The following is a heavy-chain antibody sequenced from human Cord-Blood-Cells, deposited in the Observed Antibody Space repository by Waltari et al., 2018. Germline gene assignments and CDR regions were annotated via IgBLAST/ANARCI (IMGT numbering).Heavy chain of an antibody. V-gene: IGHV4-59*01. CDR3: ARGRYDYYGSGSYRGFDY. D-gene: IGHD3-10*01. J-gene: IGHJ4*02. CDR1: GGSISSYY. Sequence: QVQLQESGPGLVKPSETLSLTCTVSGGSISSYYWSWIRQPPGKGLEWIGYIYYSGSTNYNPSLKSRVTISVDTSKNQFSLKLSSVTAADTAVYYCARGRYDYYGSGSYRGFDYWGQGTLVTVSS. CDR2: IYYSGST.